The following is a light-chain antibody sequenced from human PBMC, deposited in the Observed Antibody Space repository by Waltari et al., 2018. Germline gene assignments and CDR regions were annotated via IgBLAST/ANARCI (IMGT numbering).Light chain of an antibody. CDR2: AAS. J-gene: IGKJ1*01. V-gene: IGKV1-NL1*01. CDR3: QQYYSTLWT. Sequence: DIQMTQSPSSLSAYVADRVAITCRASQGISNSLAWYQQKPGKAPKLLLYAASRLESGVPSRFSGSGSGTDYTLTISSLQPEDFATYYCQQYYSTLWTFGQGTKVEIK. CDR1: QGISNS.